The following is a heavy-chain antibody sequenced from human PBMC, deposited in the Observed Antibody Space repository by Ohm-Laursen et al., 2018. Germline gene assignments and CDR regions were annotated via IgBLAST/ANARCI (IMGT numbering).Heavy chain of an antibody. CDR3: AKGTTDVDY. CDR1: GFTFSISD. J-gene: IGHJ4*02. D-gene: IGHD1-1*01. V-gene: IGHV3-23*01. CDR2: ISVSGSST. Sequence: SLRLSCTASGFTFSISDMTWVRQAPGKGPEWVSGISVSGSSTDYADSVKGRFTISRDNSKNTLYLQMNSLRAEDTAVYYCAKGTTDVDYWGQGTLVTVSS.